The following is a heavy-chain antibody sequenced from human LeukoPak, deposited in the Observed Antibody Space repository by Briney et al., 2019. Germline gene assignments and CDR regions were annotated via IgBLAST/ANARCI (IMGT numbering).Heavy chain of an antibody. CDR3: ARGNGDSRDYYYYYMDV. CDR1: GYTFTSYD. Sequence: ASVKVSCKASGYTFTSYDINWVRQATGQGLEWMGWMNPNSGNTGYAQKFQGRVTMTRNTSISTAYMELSSLRSEDTAVYYCARGNGDSRDYYYYYMDVWGKGTTVIVSS. V-gene: IGHV1-8*01. J-gene: IGHJ6*03. CDR2: MNPNSGNT. D-gene: IGHD2-21*02.